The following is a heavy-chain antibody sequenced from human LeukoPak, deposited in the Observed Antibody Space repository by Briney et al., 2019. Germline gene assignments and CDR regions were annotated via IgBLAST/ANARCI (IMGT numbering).Heavy chain of an antibody. CDR2: INGDNGNT. D-gene: IGHD3-9*01. V-gene: IGHV1-18*01. Sequence: ASVKVSCKASGYTFNNYGISWVRQAPGQGLEWMGWINGDNGNTNYAQKVQGRVTMTKDTSTSTAYMELRSLRSDDTAVYYCAREARYDVLTNYQPYYFDFWGKGTLVSVSS. CDR1: GYTFNNYG. J-gene: IGHJ4*02. CDR3: AREARYDVLTNYQPYYFDF.